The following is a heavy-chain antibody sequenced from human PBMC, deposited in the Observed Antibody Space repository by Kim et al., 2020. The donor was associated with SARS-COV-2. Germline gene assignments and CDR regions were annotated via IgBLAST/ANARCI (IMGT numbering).Heavy chain of an antibody. CDR3: ARGTPGYSYGSMEYYYYYYGMDV. J-gene: IGHJ6*02. CDR2: IWYDGSNK. Sequence: GESLKISCAASGFTFSSYGMHWVRQAPGKGLEWVAVIWYDGSNKYYADSVKGRFTISRDNSKNTLYLQMNSLRAEDTAVYYCARGTPGYSYGSMEYYYYYYGMDVWGQGTTVTVSS. D-gene: IGHD5-18*01. V-gene: IGHV3-33*01. CDR1: GFTFSSYG.